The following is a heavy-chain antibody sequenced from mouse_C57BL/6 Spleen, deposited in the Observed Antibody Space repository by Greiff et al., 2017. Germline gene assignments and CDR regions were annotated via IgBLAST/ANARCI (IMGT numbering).Heavy chain of an antibody. Sequence: QVQLQQSGAELVKPGASVKMSCKASGYTFTSYWITWVKQRPGQGLEWIGDIYPGSGSTNYNEKFKGKATLTVDTSSSSAYMQLSSLRSEDSAVSDCARGGMIIHWYFDVWGTGTTVTVSS. CDR2: IYPGSGST. D-gene: IGHD2-4*01. CDR1: GYTFTSYW. CDR3: ARGGMIIHWYFDV. J-gene: IGHJ1*03. V-gene: IGHV1-55*01.